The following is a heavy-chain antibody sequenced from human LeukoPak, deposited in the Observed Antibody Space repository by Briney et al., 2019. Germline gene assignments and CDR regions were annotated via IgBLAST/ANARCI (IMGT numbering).Heavy chain of an antibody. CDR2: ICYDGSNK. D-gene: IGHD2-15*01. CDR1: GFTFSSYG. Sequence: GRSLRLSCAASGFTFSSYGMHWVRQAPGKGLEWVAVICYDGSNKYYADSVKGRFTISRDNSRNTLYLQMNSLRAEDTAVYYCARDGYCSGGSCSGPFDYWGQGTLVTVSS. CDR3: ARDGYCSGGSCSGPFDY. V-gene: IGHV3-33*01. J-gene: IGHJ4*02.